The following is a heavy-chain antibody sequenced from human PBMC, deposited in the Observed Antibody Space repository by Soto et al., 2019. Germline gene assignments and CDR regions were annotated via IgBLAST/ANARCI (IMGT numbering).Heavy chain of an antibody. D-gene: IGHD6-6*01. CDR1: GGSVSSGGNY. CDR3: ARGLSSPSAAGV. J-gene: IGHJ4*02. Sequence: QLQLQESGPGLVKPSETLSLTCADSGGSVSSGGNYWGWIRQSPGKGLEWIGSVHDTGTTHYNPSLTSRVTISVDTSKNQFSLNVNSVTAADTAVYYCARGLSSPSAAGVWGQGTLVTVSS. V-gene: IGHV4-39*01. CDR2: VHDTGTT.